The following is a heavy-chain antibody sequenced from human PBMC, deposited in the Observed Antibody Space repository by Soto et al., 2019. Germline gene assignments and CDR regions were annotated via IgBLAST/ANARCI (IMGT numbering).Heavy chain of an antibody. D-gene: IGHD3-10*01. Sequence: DVQLLESGGGLVQYGGSLRLSCAASGFSFSRYAMSWVRQAPGKGVEWVSVISGSGGTTHYADSVKGRFTISRDNSKNMLYLQMNSLRDDDTAVYYCATEGHAFITFYDFDYWGQGIMVTVSS. CDR2: ISGSGGTT. V-gene: IGHV3-23*01. CDR1: GFSFSRYA. CDR3: ATEGHAFITFYDFDY. J-gene: IGHJ4*02.